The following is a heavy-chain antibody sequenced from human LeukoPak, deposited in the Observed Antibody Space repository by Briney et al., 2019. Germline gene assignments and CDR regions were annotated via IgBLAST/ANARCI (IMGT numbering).Heavy chain of an antibody. CDR2: IYYSGSI. CDR1: GGSISSYY. J-gene: IGHJ4*02. Sequence: SETLSLTCTVSGGSISSYYWSWIRQPPGKGLEWIGHIYYSGSIKYNSSLKSRVTISVDTSKNQISLKLRSVTAADTAVYYCARQKGYSSGWYFDYWGQGTLVTVSS. CDR3: ARQKGYSSGWYFDY. D-gene: IGHD6-19*01. V-gene: IGHV4-59*08.